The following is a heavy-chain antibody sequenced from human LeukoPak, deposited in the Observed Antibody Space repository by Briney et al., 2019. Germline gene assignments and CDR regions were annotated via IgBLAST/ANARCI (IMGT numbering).Heavy chain of an antibody. Sequence: ASVKVSCKASGYTFTGYYMHWVRQAPGQGLEWMGWINPKSGATTYAQKFQDGVTLTRDTSINTAYMDLSGLASDDTAVFYCAKGATEGYYYYYGLDVWGQGTTVTVSS. CDR2: INPKSGAT. CDR3: AKGATEGYYYYYGLDV. V-gene: IGHV1-2*02. J-gene: IGHJ6*02. CDR1: GYTFTGYY.